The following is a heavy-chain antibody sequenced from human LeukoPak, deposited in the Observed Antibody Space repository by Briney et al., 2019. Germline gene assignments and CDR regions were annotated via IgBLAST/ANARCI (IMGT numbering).Heavy chain of an antibody. CDR3: ARSTYYDFWSGSHYYGMDV. V-gene: IGHV1-18*01. D-gene: IGHD3-3*01. Sequence: ASVKVSCKASGYTFTSYGISRVRQAPGQGLEWMGWISAYNGNTNYAQKLQGRVTMTTDTSTSTAYMELRSLRSDDTAVYYCARSTYYDFWSGSHYYGMDVWGQGTTVTVSS. J-gene: IGHJ6*02. CDR1: GYTFTSYG. CDR2: ISAYNGNT.